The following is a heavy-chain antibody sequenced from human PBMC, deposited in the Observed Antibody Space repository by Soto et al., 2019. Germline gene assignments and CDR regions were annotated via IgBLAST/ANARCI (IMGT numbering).Heavy chain of an antibody. CDR2: IIPVFGTP. V-gene: IGHV1-69*12. D-gene: IGHD3-22*01. J-gene: IGHJ6*02. Sequence: QVQLVQSGAEVKKPGSSVKVSCKASGGSLSYYGISWVRQAPGQGLEWMGAIIPVFGTPNYAQKFQDRVTMTEDQSTTTVYMEVRSLTSEDTAVYYCARGDATKIVVTTYYAMDVWGQGTTVTVSS. CDR3: ARGDATKIVVTTYYAMDV. CDR1: GGSLSYYG.